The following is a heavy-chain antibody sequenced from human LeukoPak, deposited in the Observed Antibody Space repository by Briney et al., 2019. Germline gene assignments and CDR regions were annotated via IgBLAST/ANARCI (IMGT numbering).Heavy chain of an antibody. CDR2: IYYSGST. Sequence: SETLSLTCTVSGGSISSSSYYWGWIRQPPGKGLEWIGYIYYSGSTNYNPSLKSRVTIPVDTSKNQFSLKLSSVTAADTAVYYCAREAHYYGSGSFVDVWGKGTTVTISS. CDR3: AREAHYYGSGSFVDV. J-gene: IGHJ6*04. D-gene: IGHD3-10*01. CDR1: GGSISSSSYY. V-gene: IGHV4-61*01.